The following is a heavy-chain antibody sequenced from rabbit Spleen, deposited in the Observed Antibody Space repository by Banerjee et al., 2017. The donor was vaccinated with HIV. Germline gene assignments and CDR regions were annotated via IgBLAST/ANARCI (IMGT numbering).Heavy chain of an antibody. CDR3: ARDRTYSTLSQYYFHL. CDR2: IYAAKGST. Sequence: QSLEESGGGLVQPGGSLTLSCKASGIDFTNYYITWVRQAPGKGLEWIGIIYAAKGSTDYASWVNGRFTISLDNAQNTVFLQMTSLTVADTATYFCARDRTYSTLSQYYFHLWGPGTLVTVS. CDR1: GIDFTNYY. D-gene: IGHD6-1*01. J-gene: IGHJ4*01. V-gene: IGHV1S7*01.